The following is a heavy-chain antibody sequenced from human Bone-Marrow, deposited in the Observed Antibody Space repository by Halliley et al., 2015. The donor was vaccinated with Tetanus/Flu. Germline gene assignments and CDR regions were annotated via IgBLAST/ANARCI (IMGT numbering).Heavy chain of an antibody. D-gene: IGHD3-3*01. V-gene: IGHV4-31*03. CDR1: SGTITSGDYY. J-gene: IGHJ6*02. CDR2: TTYRGST. CDR3: ARHYDRETYQHVGLDV. Sequence: TLSLTCTVSSGTITSGDYYWSWIRQHPGKGLEYIAHTTYRGSTNYNPSLKSRASISADTAENQFSLRLHSVTAADTAVYYCARHYDRETYQHVGLDVWGQGTTVTVSS.